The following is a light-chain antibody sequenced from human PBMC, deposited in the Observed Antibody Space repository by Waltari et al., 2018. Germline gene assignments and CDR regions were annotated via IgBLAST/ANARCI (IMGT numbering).Light chain of an antibody. CDR1: SSDVGGYNS. Sequence: QSALTQPASVSGSPGQSITISCTGTSSDVGGYNSVSWYQQHPGKAPKLMIYDVTKRPSGVSDRFSGSNSGNTSSLTISGLQAEDEADYYCNSYTSSSTLWVFGGGTKLTVL. J-gene: IGLJ3*02. V-gene: IGLV2-14*01. CDR2: DVT. CDR3: NSYTSSSTLWV.